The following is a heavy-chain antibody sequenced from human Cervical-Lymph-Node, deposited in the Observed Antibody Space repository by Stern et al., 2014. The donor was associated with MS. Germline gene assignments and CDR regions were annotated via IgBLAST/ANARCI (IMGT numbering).Heavy chain of an antibody. CDR1: GGSISGYY. D-gene: IGHD1-1*01. CDR2: AYYSGKT. CDR3: ARDSTAWSPSFDY. Sequence: QVQLQESGPGLVKPSETLSLTCAVSGGSISGYYWNWIRQSPGKGLEWIGSAYYSGKTNYNPSLNGRVTISLDTSKSQFSLRLSSVTAGGTAVYYCARDSTAWSPSFDYWGQGTLVTVSS. V-gene: IGHV4-59*01. J-gene: IGHJ4*02.